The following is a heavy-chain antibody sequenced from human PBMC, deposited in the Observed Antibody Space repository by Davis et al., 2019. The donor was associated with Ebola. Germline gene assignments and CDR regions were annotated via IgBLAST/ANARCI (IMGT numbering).Heavy chain of an antibody. CDR3: ARGDIVATMGSWFDP. Sequence: AASVKVSCKASGGIFSTSTVSWVRQAPGQGLEWMGGIIPIFGTANYAQKFQGRVTITADESTSTAYMELSSLRPEDTAVYYCARGDIVATMGSWFDPWGQGVSVTVSS. J-gene: IGHJ5*02. D-gene: IGHD5-12*01. CDR1: GGIFSTST. V-gene: IGHV1-69*13. CDR2: IIPIFGTA.